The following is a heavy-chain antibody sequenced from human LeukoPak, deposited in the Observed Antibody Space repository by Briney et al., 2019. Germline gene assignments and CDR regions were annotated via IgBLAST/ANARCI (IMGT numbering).Heavy chain of an antibody. CDR3: AREAVHYGSGSLDY. CDR2: IHSSGST. J-gene: IGHJ4*02. V-gene: IGHV4-4*07. D-gene: IGHD3-10*01. Sequence: SETLSLTCSVSGGSINAFYWSWIRQPAGKGLEWIGRIHSSGSTNYSLSLKSRVTMLLDPSKNQFSLSLISVTAADTAVYYCAREAVHYGSGSLDYWGQGTLVTVSS. CDR1: GGSINAFY.